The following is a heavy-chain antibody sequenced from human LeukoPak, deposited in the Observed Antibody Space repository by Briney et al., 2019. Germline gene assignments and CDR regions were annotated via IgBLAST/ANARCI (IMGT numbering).Heavy chain of an antibody. D-gene: IGHD6-25*01. CDR2: ISSSSSYI. CDR1: GFTFSSYS. J-gene: IGHJ4*02. CDR3: ASSNSANY. Sequence: NSGGSLRLSCAASGFTFSSYSMNWVRQAPGKGLEWVSSISSSSSYIYYADSMKGRFTISRDNAKNSLYLQMNSLRAEDTAVYYCASSNSANYWGQGTLVTVSS. V-gene: IGHV3-21*01.